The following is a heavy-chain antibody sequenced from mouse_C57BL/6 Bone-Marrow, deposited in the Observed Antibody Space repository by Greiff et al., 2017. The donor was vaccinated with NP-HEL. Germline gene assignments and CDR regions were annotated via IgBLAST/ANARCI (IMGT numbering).Heavy chain of an antibody. J-gene: IGHJ1*03. CDR1: GFTFSDFY. CDR3: ARDEGTGTRWYFDV. V-gene: IGHV7-1*01. CDR2: SRNKANDYTT. D-gene: IGHD4-1*01. Sequence: EVNLVESGGGLVQSGRSLRLSCATSGFTFSDFYMEWVRQAPGKGLEWIAASRNKANDYTTEYSASVKGRFIVSRDTSQSILYLQMNALRAEDTAIYYCARDEGTGTRWYFDVWGTGTTVTVSS.